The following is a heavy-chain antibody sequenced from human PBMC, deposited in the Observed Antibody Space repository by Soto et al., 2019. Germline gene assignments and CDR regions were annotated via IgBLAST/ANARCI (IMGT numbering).Heavy chain of an antibody. V-gene: IGHV4-59*01. CDR3: ARVPNYYDFWSGPYNWFDP. Sequence: SETLSLTCTVSGGSISSYYWSWIRQPPGKGLEWIGYIYYSGSTNYNPSLKSRVTISVDTSKNQFSLKLSSVTAADTAVYYCARVPNYYDFWSGPYNWFDPWGQGTLVTVSS. CDR2: IYYSGST. D-gene: IGHD3-3*01. J-gene: IGHJ5*02. CDR1: GGSISSYY.